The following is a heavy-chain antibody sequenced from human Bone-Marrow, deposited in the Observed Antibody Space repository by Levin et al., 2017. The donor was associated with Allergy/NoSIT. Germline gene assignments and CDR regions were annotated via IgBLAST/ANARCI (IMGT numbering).Heavy chain of an antibody. CDR2: INHNGNI. J-gene: IGHJ6*02. CDR3: ARGRRETVGMFTLGRPIATTDALDV. Sequence: SETLSLTCAVYGESFSGHYWNWIRQSPGRRQEWMGEINHNGNINYNWSLKSRVTILVDTSKNQFSLKLTSVTAADTAVYYCARGRRETVGMFTLGRPIATTDALDVWGQGTSVTVSS. V-gene: IGHV4-34*01. D-gene: IGHD4-11*01. CDR1: GESFSGHY.